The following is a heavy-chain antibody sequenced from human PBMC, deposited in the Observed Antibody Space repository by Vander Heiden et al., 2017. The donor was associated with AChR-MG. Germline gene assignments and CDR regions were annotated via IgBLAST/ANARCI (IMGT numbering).Heavy chain of an antibody. CDR3: AKSSWAYYYYYYMDV. D-gene: IGHD6-13*01. Sequence: QVQLVESGGGVVQPGRSLRLSCAASGFPFSGYGMNWVRQAPGKGLEWVAVISYDGSNKYYADSVKGRFTISRDNSKNTLYLQMNSLRAEDTAVYYCAKSSWAYYYYYYMDVWGKGTTVTVSS. CDR1: GFPFSGYG. J-gene: IGHJ6*03. CDR2: ISYDGSNK. V-gene: IGHV3-30*18.